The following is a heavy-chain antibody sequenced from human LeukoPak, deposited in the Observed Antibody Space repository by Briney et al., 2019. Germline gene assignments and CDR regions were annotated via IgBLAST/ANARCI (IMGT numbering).Heavy chain of an antibody. CDR3: ARHTLRFWGWSYGMDV. CDR1: GASISSYY. D-gene: IGHD3-3*01. V-gene: IGHV4-59*08. J-gene: IGHJ6*02. Sequence: SETLSLTCTVSGASISSYYWSWVRQPPGKGLEWIGYIYYSGGTTYNPSLKSRVNISVDTSKNQFSLKLSSVTAADTAVYYCARHTLRFWGWSYGMDVWGQGTTVTVSS. CDR2: IYYSGGT.